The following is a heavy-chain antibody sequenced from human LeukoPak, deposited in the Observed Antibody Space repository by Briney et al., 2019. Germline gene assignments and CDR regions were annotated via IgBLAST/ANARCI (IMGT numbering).Heavy chain of an antibody. Sequence: PSETLSLTCTVSGGSISGYYWSWIRQPAGKGLEWIGRIYTSGSTNYNPSLTSRVTISVDTSKNQFSLKLSSVTAADTAVYYCARVDSSSWYIDYWGQGTLVTVSS. CDR1: GGSISGYY. D-gene: IGHD6-13*01. J-gene: IGHJ4*02. V-gene: IGHV4-4*07. CDR2: IYTSGST. CDR3: ARVDSSSWYIDY.